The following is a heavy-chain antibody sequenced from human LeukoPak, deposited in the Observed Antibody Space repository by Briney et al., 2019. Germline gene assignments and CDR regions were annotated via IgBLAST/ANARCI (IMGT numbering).Heavy chain of an antibody. Sequence: GESLKISCKGSGYSFINYWTGWVRQMPGQGLEWMGIIYPGDSDTRYSPSFQGQVTISADKSISTAYLQWSSLKASDTAMYYCARQGSGFAPKHYFYMDVWGKGTTVTVSS. CDR3: ARQGSGFAPKHYFYMDV. CDR2: IYPGDSDT. D-gene: IGHD3-10*01. J-gene: IGHJ6*03. CDR1: GYSFINYW. V-gene: IGHV5-51*01.